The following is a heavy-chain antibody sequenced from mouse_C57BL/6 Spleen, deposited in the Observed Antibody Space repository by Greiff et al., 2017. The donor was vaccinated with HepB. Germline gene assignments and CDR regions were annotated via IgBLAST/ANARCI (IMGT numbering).Heavy chain of an antibody. CDR2: IDPETGGT. CDR3: TRELLRYFDV. V-gene: IGHV1-15*01. J-gene: IGHJ1*03. D-gene: IGHD2-12*01. CDR1: GYTFTDYE. Sequence: VKLVESGAELVRPGASVTLSCKASGYTFTDYEMHWVKQTPVHGLEWIGAIDPETGGTAYNQKFKGKAILTADKSSSTAYMELRSLTSEDSAVYYCTRELLRYFDVWGTGTTVTVSS.